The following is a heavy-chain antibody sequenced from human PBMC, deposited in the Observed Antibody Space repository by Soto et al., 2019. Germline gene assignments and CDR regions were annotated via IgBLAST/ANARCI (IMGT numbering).Heavy chain of an antibody. J-gene: IGHJ6*02. CDR3: AKTPENYYYGMDV. Sequence: QVQLVQSGAEVKKPGSSVKVSCKASGVTFSSYAISWVRQAPGQGLEWMGGITPIFGTADYAKKFQGRATXTXDXTTSTAYVELRSLRSEDTAVYYCAKTPENYYYGMDVWGQGTTVTVSS. V-gene: IGHV1-69*05. CDR1: GVTFSSYA. CDR2: ITPIFGTA.